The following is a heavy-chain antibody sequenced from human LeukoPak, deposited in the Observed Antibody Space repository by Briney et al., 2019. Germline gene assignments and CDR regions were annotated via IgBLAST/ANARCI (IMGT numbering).Heavy chain of an antibody. CDR1: GFTFDDYA. J-gene: IGHJ6*03. V-gene: IGHV3-9*01. CDR3: AKDRMTYYYYYYMDV. CDR2: ISWNSGSI. Sequence: TGGSLRLSCAASGFTFDDYAMHWVRQAPGKGLEWVSGISWNSGSIGYADSVKGRFTISRDNAKNSLYLQMNSLRAEDTALYYCAKDRMTYYYYYYMDVWGKGTTVTISS.